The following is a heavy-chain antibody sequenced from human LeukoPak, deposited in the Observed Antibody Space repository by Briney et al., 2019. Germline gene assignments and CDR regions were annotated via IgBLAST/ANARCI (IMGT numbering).Heavy chain of an antibody. J-gene: IGHJ6*04. Sequence: GGSLRLSCVASGLTFSDHYMDWFRQAPGKGLEWVSYISSSGSTIYYADSVKGRFTISRDNAKNSLYLQMNSLRAEDTAVYYCAELGVTMIGGVWGKGTTVTISS. V-gene: IGHV3-11*04. CDR2: ISSSGSTI. CDR1: GLTFSDHY. D-gene: IGHD3-10*02. CDR3: AELGVTMIGGV.